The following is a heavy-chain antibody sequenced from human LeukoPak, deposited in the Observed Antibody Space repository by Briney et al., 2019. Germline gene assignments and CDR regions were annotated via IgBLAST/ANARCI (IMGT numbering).Heavy chain of an antibody. D-gene: IGHD6-25*01. V-gene: IGHV3-21*01. Sequence: AGGSLRLSCAASGFMFSDYGMNWVRQSPGNGLEWVSSIGSSGGDIHYADSVKGRFTISRDNAKNSLYLQMNSLRAEDTAVYYCARVPGGGAAGIDYWGQGTLVTVSS. CDR1: GFMFSDYG. CDR3: ARVPGGGAAGIDY. CDR2: IGSSGGDI. J-gene: IGHJ4*02.